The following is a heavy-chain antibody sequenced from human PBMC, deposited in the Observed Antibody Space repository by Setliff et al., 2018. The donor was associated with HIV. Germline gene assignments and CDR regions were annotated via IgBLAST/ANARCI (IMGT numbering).Heavy chain of an antibody. V-gene: IGHV1-18*03. CDR2: ISAYSGNT. J-gene: IGHJ4*02. CDR1: GYTFTSYA. Sequence: ASVKVSCKASGYTFTSYAISWVRQAPGQGLEWMGWISAYSGNTHYAQRLQDRVTMTTDTSTSAAYMDLRSLRSDDMAVYYCARHPSGWYGDYFFDYWGQGTLVTVSS. D-gene: IGHD4-17*01. CDR3: ARHPSGWYGDYFFDY.